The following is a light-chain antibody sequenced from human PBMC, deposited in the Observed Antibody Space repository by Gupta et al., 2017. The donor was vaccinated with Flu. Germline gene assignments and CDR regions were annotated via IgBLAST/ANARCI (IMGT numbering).Light chain of an antibody. V-gene: IGKV1-5*03. Sequence: DIQMTQSPSTLSASVGDRVTITCRASQSISNPLAWYQHKPGKAPKLLIYKASSLESGVPSRFSGSGSGTEFALTISSLQPDDFATYYCQEYSSYSSLTFGGGTKVEIK. CDR2: KAS. J-gene: IGKJ4*01. CDR1: QSISNP. CDR3: QEYSSYSSLT.